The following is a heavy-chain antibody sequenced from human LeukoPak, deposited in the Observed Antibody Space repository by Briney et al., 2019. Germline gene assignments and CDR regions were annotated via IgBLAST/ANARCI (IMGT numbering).Heavy chain of an antibody. Sequence: SDTLSLTCTVSGRSISSSRYYWRGTPHPPGKALEWMGSIYYSGSTYYNPSLKSRVTISVDTSKNQFSLKLSSVTAADTAVYYCARLVESMVRGVIITWFDPWGQGTLVTVSS. D-gene: IGHD3-10*01. CDR3: ARLVESMVRGVIITWFDP. J-gene: IGHJ5*02. V-gene: IGHV4-39*01. CDR2: IYYSGST. CDR1: GRSISSSRYY.